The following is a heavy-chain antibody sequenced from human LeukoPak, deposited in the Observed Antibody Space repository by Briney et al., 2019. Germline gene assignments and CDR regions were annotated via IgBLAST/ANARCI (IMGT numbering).Heavy chain of an antibody. CDR3: ARSDSSGYYPDY. Sequence: ASVKVSCKASGYTFTGYYMHWVRQAPGQGLEWMGWINPNSGGTNYAQKFKGWVTMTRDTSISTAYMELSRLRSDDTAVYYCARSDSSGYYPDYWGQGTLVTVSS. CDR2: INPNSGGT. J-gene: IGHJ4*02. CDR1: GYTFTGYY. V-gene: IGHV1-2*04. D-gene: IGHD3-22*01.